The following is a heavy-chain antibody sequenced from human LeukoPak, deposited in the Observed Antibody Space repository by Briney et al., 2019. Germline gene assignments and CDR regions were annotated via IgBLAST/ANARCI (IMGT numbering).Heavy chain of an antibody. CDR1: GYTFNGYY. V-gene: IGHV1-2*02. CDR3: GRSDYSNYVPFEY. J-gene: IGHJ4*02. CDR2: IYSNIGGT. Sequence: GSSVKVSCKGCGYTFNGYYIHCVRKAPGQGLEWMGWIYSNIGGTNYAQKFQARVTMTRDTSISPAYMDLNTLRSDDAVVYCCGRSDYSNYVPFEYWGQGTLVTVAS. D-gene: IGHD4-11*01.